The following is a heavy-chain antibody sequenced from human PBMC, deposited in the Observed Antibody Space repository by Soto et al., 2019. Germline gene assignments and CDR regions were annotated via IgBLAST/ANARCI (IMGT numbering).Heavy chain of an antibody. Sequence: SETLSLTCTVSSGSISSYYWSWLRQSAGKGLEWIGRIYTSGSTNYNPSLKSRLTMSVDTSKNQFSLKLNSVTAADTAVYYCASNTYDILTDFDHLTAFDIWGQGTLVTVSS. D-gene: IGHD3-9*01. CDR2: IYTSGST. V-gene: IGHV4-4*07. CDR1: SGSISSYY. CDR3: ASNTYDILTDFDHLTAFDI. J-gene: IGHJ3*02.